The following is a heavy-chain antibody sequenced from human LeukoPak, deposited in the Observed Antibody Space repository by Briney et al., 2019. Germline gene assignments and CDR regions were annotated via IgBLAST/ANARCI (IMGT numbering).Heavy chain of an antibody. D-gene: IGHD2-8*02. Sequence: KPSETLSLTCTVSGGSISSYYWSWIRQPPGKGLEWIGYIYYSGGTNYNPSLKSRVTISVDTSKNQFSLKLSSVTAADTAVYYCARYRWAFDIWGQGTMVTVSS. J-gene: IGHJ3*02. CDR1: GGSISSYY. V-gene: IGHV4-59*01. CDR3: ARYRWAFDI. CDR2: IYYSGGT.